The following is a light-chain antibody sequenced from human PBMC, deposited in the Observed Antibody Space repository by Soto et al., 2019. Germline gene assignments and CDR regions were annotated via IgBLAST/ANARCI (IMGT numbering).Light chain of an antibody. CDR2: DNN. CDR3: GTWDSSLSAYV. CDR1: SSNIGNNY. Sequence: SVLTQPPSVSAAPGQKVTISCSGSSSNIGNNYVSWYQQPPGTAPKLLIYDNNKRPSGIPARFSGSKSGTSATLGITGLQTGDEADYYCGTWDSSLSAYVFGTGTKVTVL. J-gene: IGLJ1*01. V-gene: IGLV1-51*01.